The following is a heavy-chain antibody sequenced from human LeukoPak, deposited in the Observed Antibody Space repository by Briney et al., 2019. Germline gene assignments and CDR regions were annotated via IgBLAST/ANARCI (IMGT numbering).Heavy chain of an antibody. CDR1: GGSISSGSYY. Sequence: SQTLSLTCTVSGGSISSGSYYWSWIRQPAGKGLEWIGRIYTSGSTNYNPSLKSRVTISVDTSKNQFSLKLSSVTAADTAVHYCARELEDYGDYFNWFDPWGQGTLVTVSS. J-gene: IGHJ5*02. CDR3: ARELEDYGDYFNWFDP. V-gene: IGHV4-61*02. CDR2: IYTSGST. D-gene: IGHD4-17*01.